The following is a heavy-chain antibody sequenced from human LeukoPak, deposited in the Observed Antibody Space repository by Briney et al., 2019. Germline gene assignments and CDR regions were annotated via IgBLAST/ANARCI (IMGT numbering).Heavy chain of an antibody. J-gene: IGHJ4*02. Sequence: PGGSLRLSCAASGFTFSNYGMHWVRQAPGKGLEWVALIRYDGSKKDYADSVKGRFTISRDNSKNTLYLQMDSLRAEDTAVYYCARTGDTERFDYWGQGTQVTVSS. CDR1: GFTFSNYG. CDR3: ARTGDTERFDY. D-gene: IGHD5-18*01. CDR2: IRYDGSKK. V-gene: IGHV3-33*01.